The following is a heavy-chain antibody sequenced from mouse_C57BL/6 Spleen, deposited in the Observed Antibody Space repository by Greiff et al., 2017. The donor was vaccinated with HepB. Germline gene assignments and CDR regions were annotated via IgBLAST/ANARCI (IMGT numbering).Heavy chain of an antibody. V-gene: IGHV1-78*01. J-gene: IGHJ2*01. CDR2: IYPRDGST. D-gene: IGHD1-1*01. CDR1: GYTFTDHT. Sequence: VQLQQSDAELVKPGASVKISCKVSGYTFTDHTIHWMKQRPEQGLEWIGYIYPRDGSTKYNEKSKGKATLTADKSSSTAYMQLNSLTSEDSAVYFCARGSLDYYGSSYFDYWGQGTTLTVSS. CDR3: ARGSLDYYGSSYFDY.